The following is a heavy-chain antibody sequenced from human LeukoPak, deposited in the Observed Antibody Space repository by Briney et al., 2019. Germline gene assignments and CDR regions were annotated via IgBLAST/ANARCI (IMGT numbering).Heavy chain of an antibody. CDR3: ARDLQTLAAAY. J-gene: IGHJ4*02. D-gene: IGHD6-25*01. V-gene: IGHV4-34*01. Sequence: SETLSLTCAVYGGSFSGYYWSWIRQPPGKGLEWIGEINHSGSTNYNPSLKSRVTISVDTSKNQFSLRLDSVTAADTAVYYYARDLQTLAAAYWGQGTLVTVSS. CDR1: GGSFSGYY. CDR2: INHSGST.